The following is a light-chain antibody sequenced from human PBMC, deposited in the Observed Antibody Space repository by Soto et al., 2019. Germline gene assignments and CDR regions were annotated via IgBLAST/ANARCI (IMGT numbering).Light chain of an antibody. CDR1: SSDVGGYNY. CDR3: CSYAGSYTHVV. CDR2: DVS. J-gene: IGLJ2*01. V-gene: IGLV2-11*01. Sequence: QSVLTQPRSVSGSPGQSVTISCTGTSSDVGGYNYVSWYQQHPGKAPKLMIYDVSKRPSGVPDRFSGSKSGNTASLTISGLQAEDDADYYCCSYAGSYTHVVFGGGTKLTVL.